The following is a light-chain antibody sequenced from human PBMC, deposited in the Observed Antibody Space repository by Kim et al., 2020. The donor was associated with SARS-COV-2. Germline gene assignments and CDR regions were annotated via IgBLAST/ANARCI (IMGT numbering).Light chain of an antibody. CDR1: SSDVGLYNL. CDR2: EVS. V-gene: IGLV2-23*02. J-gene: IGLJ2*01. CDR3: CAYVSSTTSVI. Sequence: QSALTQPASVSGSPGQSITISCTGISSDVGLYNLISWYQQRPGQVPKLIIYEVSQRPSGVSNRFSGSKSGNMASLTISGLQAEDEADYYCCAYVSSTTSVIFGGGTQLTVL.